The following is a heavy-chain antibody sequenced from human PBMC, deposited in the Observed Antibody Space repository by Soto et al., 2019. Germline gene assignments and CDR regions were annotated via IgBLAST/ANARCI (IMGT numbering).Heavy chain of an antibody. CDR3: ARDHVGAYDSSGYYNNWFDP. D-gene: IGHD3-22*01. CDR2: IYYSGST. J-gene: IGHJ5*02. CDR1: GGSLSSGCYY. Sequence: TLSLTCTVSGGSLSSGCYYLSWIHQHPGKGLEWIGYIYYSGSTYYNPSLKSRVTISVDTSKNQFSLKLSSVTAADTAVYYCARDHVGAYDSSGYYNNWFDPWGQGPLVTVSS. V-gene: IGHV4-31*03.